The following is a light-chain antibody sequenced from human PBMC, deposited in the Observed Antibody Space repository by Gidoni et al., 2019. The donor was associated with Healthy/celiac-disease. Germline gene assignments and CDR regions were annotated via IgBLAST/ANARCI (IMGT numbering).Light chain of an antibody. J-gene: IGKJ4*01. CDR1: QGISIY. Sequence: IQMTQSPSSLSASVGDRVTITRRASQGISIYLAWYQQKPGKVPKPLIYAASTLQPGVPSRFSGSGSGTDFTLTISSLQPEDVATYYCQKYNSDPLTFGGXTKVEIK. CDR2: AAS. V-gene: IGKV1-27*01. CDR3: QKYNSDPLT.